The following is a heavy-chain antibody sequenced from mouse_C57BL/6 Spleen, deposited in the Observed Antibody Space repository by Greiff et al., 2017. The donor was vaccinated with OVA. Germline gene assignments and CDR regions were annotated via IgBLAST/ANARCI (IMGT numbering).Heavy chain of an antibody. CDR1: GFTFSSYG. V-gene: IGHV5-6*01. CDR3: ARHEEGTTGVDD. J-gene: IGHJ2*01. Sequence: EVQLVESGGDLVKHGGSLKLSCAASGFTFSSYGMSWVRQTPDKRLEWVATISSGGSYTYYPDSVKGRFTISRDNAKNTLYLQMSSLKSEDTAMYDCARHEEGTTGVDDWGQGTTLTVSS. D-gene: IGHD1-1*01. CDR2: ISSGGSYT.